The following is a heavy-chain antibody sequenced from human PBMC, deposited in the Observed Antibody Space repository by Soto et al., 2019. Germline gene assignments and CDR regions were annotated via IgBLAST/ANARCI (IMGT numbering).Heavy chain of an antibody. CDR2: IYHDGST. Sequence: ASETLSLTCAVYGYSISSGYYWGWLRQPPGXGLEWIGSIYHDGSTYYNPSLNSRVTLSIDMTNNHVSLILNSVTAADTAVYYCARVGPWVPYYYDSSPYTFENWFDPWGQGTLVTVSS. J-gene: IGHJ5*02. CDR3: ARVGPWVPYYYDSSPYTFENWFDP. D-gene: IGHD3-22*01. V-gene: IGHV4-38-2*01. CDR1: GYSISSGYY.